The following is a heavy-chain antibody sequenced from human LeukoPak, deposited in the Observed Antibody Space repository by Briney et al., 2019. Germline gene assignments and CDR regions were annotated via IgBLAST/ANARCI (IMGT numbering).Heavy chain of an antibody. Sequence: GGSLRLSCAASGFTVSSNYMSWVRQAPGKGLEWVSVIYSGGSTYYADSVKGRFTISRGNSKNTLYLQMNSLRAEDTAVYYCARDPADIVVVPAARVDVWGKGTTVTVSS. CDR2: IYSGGST. V-gene: IGHV3-66*02. CDR3: ARDPADIVVVPAARVDV. D-gene: IGHD2-2*01. CDR1: GFTVSSNY. J-gene: IGHJ6*04.